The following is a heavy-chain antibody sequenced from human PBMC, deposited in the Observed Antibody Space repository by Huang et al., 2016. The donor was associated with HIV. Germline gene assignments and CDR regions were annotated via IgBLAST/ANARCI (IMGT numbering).Heavy chain of an antibody. CDR3: AKDREDSAYQLDY. CDR1: GFTFSNYG. J-gene: IGHJ4*02. V-gene: IGHV3-30*18. Sequence: QVQLVESGGGVVQPGRSLRLSCAASGFTFSNYGVHWVRQAPGKGVEWVAARSYDGSYQYYSDSVKGRVTISRDDSQNTLYLQMSSLRAEDTAVYFCAKDREDSAYQLDYWGQGTRVTVSS. D-gene: IGHD5-12*01. CDR2: RSYDGSYQ.